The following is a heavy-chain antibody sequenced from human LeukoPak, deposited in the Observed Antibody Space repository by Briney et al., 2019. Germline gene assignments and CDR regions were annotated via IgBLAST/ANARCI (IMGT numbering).Heavy chain of an antibody. V-gene: IGHV1-69*01. Sequence: SVKVSCKASGGTFSSYAISWVRQAPGQGLEWMGGIIPIFGTANYAQKFQGRVTITADESTSTAYMELSSLRSEDTAVYYCARDRGIAAAGMLGYWGQGTLVTVSS. CDR2: IIPIFGTA. CDR3: ARDRGIAAAGMLGY. J-gene: IGHJ4*02. CDR1: GGTFSSYA. D-gene: IGHD6-13*01.